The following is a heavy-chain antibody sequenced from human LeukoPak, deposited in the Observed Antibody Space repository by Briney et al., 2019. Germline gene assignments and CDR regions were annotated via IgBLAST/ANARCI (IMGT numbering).Heavy chain of an antibody. Sequence: GGSLRLSCEGSGFTFSNYWMGWVRQAPGKGLQWVANIKTDGSEKYYVDSVKGRFTISRDNSKNTLYLQMNSLRAEDTAVYYCARVYSGYFDHWGRGTLVTVSS. V-gene: IGHV3-7*03. CDR1: GFTFSNYW. D-gene: IGHD2-15*01. J-gene: IGHJ4*02. CDR2: IKTDGSEK. CDR3: ARVYSGYFDH.